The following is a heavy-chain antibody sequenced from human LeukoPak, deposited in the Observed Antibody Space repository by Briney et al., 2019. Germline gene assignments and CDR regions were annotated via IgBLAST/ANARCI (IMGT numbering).Heavy chain of an antibody. CDR2: IIPIFGTA. CDR3: AREQTYYDFWSGYYTGSYYYYGMDV. D-gene: IGHD3-3*01. CDR1: GGTFISYA. J-gene: IGHJ6*02. V-gene: IGHV1-69*13. Sequence: ASVKVSCKASGGTFISYAISWVRQAPGQGLEWMGGIIPIFGTANYAQKFQGRVTITADESTSTAYMGLSSLRSEDTAVYYCAREQTYYDFWSGYYTGSYYYYGMDVWGQGTTVTVSS.